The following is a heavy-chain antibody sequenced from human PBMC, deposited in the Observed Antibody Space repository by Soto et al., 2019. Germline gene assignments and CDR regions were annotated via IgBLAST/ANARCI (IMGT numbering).Heavy chain of an antibody. CDR2: ISGSGGST. V-gene: IGHV3-23*01. CDR1: GFTFSSYA. D-gene: IGHD2-15*01. J-gene: IGHJ6*01. Sequence: GGSLRLSCAASGFTFSSYAMSWVRQAPGKGLEWVSAISGSGGSTYYADSVKGRFTISRDNSKNTLYLQMNSLRAEDTAVYYCAKDTLESAAGYCSCPSISPDYSYYYGVDVWGQGSPVTVSS. CDR3: AKDTLESAAGYCSCPSISPDYSYYYGVDV.